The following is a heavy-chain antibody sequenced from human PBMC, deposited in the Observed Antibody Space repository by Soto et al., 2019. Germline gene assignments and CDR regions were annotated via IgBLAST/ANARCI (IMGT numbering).Heavy chain of an antibody. J-gene: IGHJ4*02. CDR3: ARSAYSGYDYLDY. D-gene: IGHD5-12*01. V-gene: IGHV3-11*05. CDR2: ISSSSGYT. CDR1: GFTLSDHY. Sequence: QVQLVESGGGLVKPGGSLRLSCAASGFTLSDHYMSWIRQAPGKGLEWVSYISSSSGYTNYADSVKGRFTISRDNAKNARHLQMTSLRAEATAVYYCARSAYSGYDYLDYWGQGTLVTVSS.